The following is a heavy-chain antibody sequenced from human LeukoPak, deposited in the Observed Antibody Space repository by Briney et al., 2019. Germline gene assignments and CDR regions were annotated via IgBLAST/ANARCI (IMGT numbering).Heavy chain of an antibody. V-gene: IGHV4-59*01. CDR3: ARDAYSYGLGWFDP. CDR1: GGSITNYY. Sequence: SETLSLTCTVSGGSITNYYWSWIRQPPGKGLQWIGYIYYTGTTNYNASLKSRVTISVDTSRNQVSLKLTSVTAADTAVHYCARDAYSYGLGWFDPWGQGTLVTVSS. D-gene: IGHD5-18*01. CDR2: IYYTGTT. J-gene: IGHJ5*02.